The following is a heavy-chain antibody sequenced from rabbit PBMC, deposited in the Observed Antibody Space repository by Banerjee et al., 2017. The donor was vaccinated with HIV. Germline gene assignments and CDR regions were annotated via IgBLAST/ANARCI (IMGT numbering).Heavy chain of an antibody. CDR3: ARDAGYAGSNL. CDR2: IGGVSGTT. V-gene: IGHV1S45*01. D-gene: IGHD4-2*01. Sequence: QEQLKESGGGLVQPEGSLTLTCKASGFDFSSIYYMCWVRQAPGKGLEWITCIGGVSGTTYYASWAIGRFTFSKTSSTTVTLQMPSLTAADTATYFCARDAGYAGSNLWGPGTLVTVS. CDR1: GFDFSSIYY. J-gene: IGHJ4*01.